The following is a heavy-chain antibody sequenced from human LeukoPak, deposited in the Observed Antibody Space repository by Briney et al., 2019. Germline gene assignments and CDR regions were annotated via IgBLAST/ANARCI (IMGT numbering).Heavy chain of an antibody. D-gene: IGHD3-10*01. CDR2: IYYSGNT. CDR3: ARLFRSGSYYTSLDY. V-gene: IGHV4-59*08. Sequence: SETLSLTCTVSGGSISGYYWSWIRQPPGKGLEWIGYIYYSGNTYYSPSLKSRVTISVDTSKNQFSLKLSFVTAADTAVYYCARLFRSGSYYTSLDYWGQGTLVTVSS. CDR1: GGSISGYY. J-gene: IGHJ4*02.